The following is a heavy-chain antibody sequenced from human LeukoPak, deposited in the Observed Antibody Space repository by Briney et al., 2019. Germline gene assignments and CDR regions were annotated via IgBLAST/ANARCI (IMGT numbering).Heavy chain of an antibody. CDR1: GYTFTGYY. CDR2: INPNSGGT. D-gene: IGHD2-15*01. CDR3: AREPPYCSGDSCFDY. V-gene: IGHV1-2*02. J-gene: IGHJ4*02. Sequence: ASVKVSCKASGYTFTGYYMHWVRQAPGQGLEWMGWINPNSGGTYYAQKFQGRVTMTSDTSISTAYMELSRLRSDNTAVYYCAREPPYCSGDSCFDYWGQGTLVTVSS.